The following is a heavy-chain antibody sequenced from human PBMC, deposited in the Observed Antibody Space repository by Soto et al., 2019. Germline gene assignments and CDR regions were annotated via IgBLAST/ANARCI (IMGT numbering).Heavy chain of an antibody. CDR3: ARGCSSASCYYY. D-gene: IGHD2-2*01. Sequence: EVQLVESGGGLVKPGGSLRLSCTASGFMFSSYTMNWVRQAPGKGLEWVSSVSFRGDIYYADSPEGRFTISRDDAENSLYLQMNSMRAEDTDVYYCARGCSSASCYYYWGKGTLVTVSS. J-gene: IGHJ4*02. CDR2: VSFRGDI. V-gene: IGHV3-21*01. CDR1: GFMFSSYT.